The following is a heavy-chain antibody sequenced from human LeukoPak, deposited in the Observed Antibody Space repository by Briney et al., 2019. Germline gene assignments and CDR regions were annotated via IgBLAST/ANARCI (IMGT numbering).Heavy chain of an antibody. CDR1: DDSIKSYF. D-gene: IGHD1-14*01. V-gene: IGHV4-59*01. CDR2: VFYSGST. CDR3: ASSTRAASLSRNGEYFQG. J-gene: IGHJ1*01. Sequence: SETLSLTCTVSDDSIKSYFWTWIRQSPGKGMEWIGYVFYSGSTSYNPSLRSRLTMSVDTSKSQFSLNLNSVTTADTAMYYCASSTRAASLSRNGEYFQGWGQGTLVTVSS.